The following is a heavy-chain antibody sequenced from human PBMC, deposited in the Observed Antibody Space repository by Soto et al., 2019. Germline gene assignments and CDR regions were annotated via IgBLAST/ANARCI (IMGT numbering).Heavy chain of an antibody. V-gene: IGHV1-3*01. Sequence: QVQLVQSGAEVKKPGASVKVSCKASGYTFTSYAMHWVRQAPGQRLEWMGWINAGNGNTKYSQKFQGRVTITRDTSASTAYMELSSLRSEDTAVYYCASEITGTIRYYGMDVWGQGTTVTVSS. CDR3: ASEITGTIRYYGMDV. J-gene: IGHJ6*02. CDR1: GYTFTSYA. D-gene: IGHD1-20*01. CDR2: INAGNGNT.